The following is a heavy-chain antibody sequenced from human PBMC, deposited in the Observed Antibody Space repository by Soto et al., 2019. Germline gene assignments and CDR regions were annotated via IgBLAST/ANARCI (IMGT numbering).Heavy chain of an antibody. CDR2: ISSSSSYI. V-gene: IGHV3-21*01. CDR1: GFTFSSYS. J-gene: IGHJ6*02. CDR3: AREDDSYGGYYYYGMDV. D-gene: IGHD5-18*01. Sequence: PGGSLRLSCAASGFTFSSYSMNWVRQAPGKGLEWVSSISSSSSYIYYADSVKGRFTISRDNAKNSLYLQMNSLRAEDTAVYYCAREDDSYGGYYYYGMDVGGQGTTVTVSS.